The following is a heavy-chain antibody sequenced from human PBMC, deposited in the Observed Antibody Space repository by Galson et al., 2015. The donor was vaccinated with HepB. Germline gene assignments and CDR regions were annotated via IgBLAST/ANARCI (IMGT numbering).Heavy chain of an antibody. V-gene: IGHV3-23*01. CDR1: GFTFSSYA. D-gene: IGHD3-22*01. CDR3: AKVQGVVITHFDY. CDR2: ISGSGGHT. J-gene: IGHJ4*02. Sequence: SLRLSCAASGFTFSSYAMSWVRQAPGKGLEWVSAISGSGGHTYYADSVRGRFTISRDNSKNTLYLQMNSLRAEDTAVYYCAKVQGVVITHFDYWGQGTLVTVSS.